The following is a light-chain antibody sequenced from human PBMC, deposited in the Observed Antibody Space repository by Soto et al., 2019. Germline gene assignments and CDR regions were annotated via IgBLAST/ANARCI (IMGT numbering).Light chain of an antibody. J-gene: IGKJ2*02. CDR3: QQYTNWPRT. Sequence: EVVMTQSPATLSVSPGERATLSCRASQSVGSNLAWYQQQPGQAPRLIIYGASTRFTGIPARFSGSGSGTEFTLTIDSLQSEDFAVYYCQQYTNWPRTFGQGTKLEIK. V-gene: IGKV3D-15*01. CDR2: GAS. CDR1: QSVGSN.